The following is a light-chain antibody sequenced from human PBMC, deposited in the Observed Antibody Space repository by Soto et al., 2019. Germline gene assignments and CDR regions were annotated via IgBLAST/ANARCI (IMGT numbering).Light chain of an antibody. CDR3: QQYNEWPLT. J-gene: IGKJ4*01. Sequence: ETVMTQSPATLSVSPGERATLSCGASQSVSTNLAWYQQKPGQVPRLLIYGASTRASDIPARFSGSGSGTELTLTISSLPSEDFAVYYCQQYNEWPLTFGGGTKVEIE. V-gene: IGKV3-15*01. CDR1: QSVSTN. CDR2: GAS.